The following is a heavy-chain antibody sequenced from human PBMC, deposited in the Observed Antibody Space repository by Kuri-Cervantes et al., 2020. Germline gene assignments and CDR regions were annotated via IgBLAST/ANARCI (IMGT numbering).Heavy chain of an antibody. Sequence: GGSLRLSCAASGFTFSSYSMNWVRQAPEKGLEWVSSISSSSSYIYYADSVKGRFTISRDNAKNSLYLQMNSLRAEDTALYYCAKGRTGDRRRYFDYWGQGTLVTVSS. V-gene: IGHV3-21*04. J-gene: IGHJ4*02. CDR1: GFTFSSYS. D-gene: IGHD7-27*01. CDR3: AKGRTGDRRRYFDY. CDR2: ISSSSSYI.